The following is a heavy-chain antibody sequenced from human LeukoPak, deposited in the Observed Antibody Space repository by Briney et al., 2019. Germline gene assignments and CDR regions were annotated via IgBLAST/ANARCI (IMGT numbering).Heavy chain of an antibody. J-gene: IGHJ3*02. V-gene: IGHV4-34*01. Sequence: SETLSLTCAVYGGSFSGYYWSWIRQPPGKGLEWIGEIYHSGSTNYNPSLKSRVTISVDKSKNQFSLKLSSVTAADTAVHYCARFVWLVRAFDIWGQGTMVTVSS. CDR2: IYHSGST. CDR1: GGSFSGYY. CDR3: ARFVWLVRAFDI. D-gene: IGHD6-19*01.